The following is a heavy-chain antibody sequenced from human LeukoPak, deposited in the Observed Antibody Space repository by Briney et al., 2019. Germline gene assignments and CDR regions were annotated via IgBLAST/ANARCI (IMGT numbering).Heavy chain of an antibody. CDR1: GDSFTGYY. D-gene: IGHD3-10*01. CDR2: INHSGST. V-gene: IGHV4-34*01. Sequence: PSETLCLTCAVYGDSFTGYYWSWIRQPPGKGLEWIGEINHSGSTNYNPSLKSRVTISVDPYKNQFSLKLTSVTAADTAVYYCAREGSYSGPGSPPLDYWGQGTLVTVSS. CDR3: AREGSYSGPGSPPLDY. J-gene: IGHJ4*02.